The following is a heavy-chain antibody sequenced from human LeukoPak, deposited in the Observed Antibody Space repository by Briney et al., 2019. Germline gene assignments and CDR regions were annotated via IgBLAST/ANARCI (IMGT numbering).Heavy chain of an antibody. J-gene: IGHJ4*02. V-gene: IGHV1-18*01. CDR3: AHEGPSSTSYY. CDR2: ISAYNGNT. D-gene: IGHD2-2*01. CDR1: GYTFTSYG. Sequence: ASVKVSRKDSGYTFTSYGISWVRQAPGQGLEWMGWISAYNGNTNYAQKLQGRVTMTTDTSTSTAYMELRSLRSEDTAVYYCAHEGPSSTSYYWGQGTLVTVSS.